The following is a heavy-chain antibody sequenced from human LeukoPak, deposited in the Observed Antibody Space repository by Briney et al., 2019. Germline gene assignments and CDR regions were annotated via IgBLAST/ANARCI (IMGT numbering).Heavy chain of an antibody. D-gene: IGHD4-11*01. V-gene: IGHV4-39*02. J-gene: IGHJ5*02. CDR1: GDSITSSYY. Sequence: SETLSLTCIVSGDSITSSYYWGWIRQPPGKGLEWIGSISYSGSAYYNPSLKSRLTISVDTSKNHFSLILDSVTAADTAVYYCARHPDYSRFDPWGLGTLVTVSS. CDR2: ISYSGSA. CDR3: ARHPDYSRFDP.